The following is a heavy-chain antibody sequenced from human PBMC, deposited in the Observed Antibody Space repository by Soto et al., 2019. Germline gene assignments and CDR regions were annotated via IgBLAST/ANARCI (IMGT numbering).Heavy chain of an antibody. CDR2: IILIFGKA. CDR1: GGTFSSYA. V-gene: IGHV1-69*01. CDR3: ARPSDYSNYVFFLDYYYGMDV. Sequence: QVQLVQSGAEVKKPGSSVKVSCKASGGTFSSYAISWVRQAPGQGLEWLGGIILIFGKANYAKKFQGRVTITADESTSTAYMELSSLRSEDTAVYDCARPSDYSNYVFFLDYYYGMDVWGQGTTVTVPS. D-gene: IGHD4-4*01. J-gene: IGHJ6*02.